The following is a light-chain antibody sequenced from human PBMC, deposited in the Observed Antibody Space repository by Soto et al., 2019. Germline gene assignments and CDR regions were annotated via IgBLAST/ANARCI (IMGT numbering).Light chain of an antibody. CDR2: EAS. CDR1: QSISGS. V-gene: IGKV1-5*03. CDR3: QQYNGYWT. Sequence: DIQMTQSPSTLSASVGDRVTITCRASQSISGSLAWYQQKAGKAPKLLIYEASNLKSGVPSRFSGSGSGTEYTLTISSLKPDDSASYYCQQYNGYWTFGQGTRVEIK. J-gene: IGKJ1*01.